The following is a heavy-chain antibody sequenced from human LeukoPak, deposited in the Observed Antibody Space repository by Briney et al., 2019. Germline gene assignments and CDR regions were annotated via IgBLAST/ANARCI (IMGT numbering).Heavy chain of an antibody. CDR3: TRRVAVAGTPKASFDY. CDR1: GGSISGYY. V-gene: IGHV4-59*08. CDR2: IYYSENT. D-gene: IGHD6-19*01. J-gene: IGHJ4*02. Sequence: SETLSLTCTVSGGSISGYYWSWIRQPPGKGLEWIGYIYYSENTNYSPSLKSRVTISLDTSKNQFSLKLSSVTTADTAVYFCTRRVAVAGTPKASFDYWGQGILVTVSS.